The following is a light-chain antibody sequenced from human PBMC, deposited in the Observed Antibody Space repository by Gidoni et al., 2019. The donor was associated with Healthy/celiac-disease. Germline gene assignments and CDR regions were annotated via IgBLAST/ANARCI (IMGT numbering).Light chain of an antibody. CDR2: DDS. CDR1: NIGSKS. V-gene: IGLV3-21*02. Sequence: VLSNPRSVSVAQGQTARITCGGNNIGSKSVHWYQQKPGQAPVLVVYDDSDRPSGIPERFSGSNSGNPATPTISRVEPGYEADYYCPVWDTRRYHYVFGTGTKLTVL. CDR3: PVWDTRRYHYV. J-gene: IGLJ1*01.